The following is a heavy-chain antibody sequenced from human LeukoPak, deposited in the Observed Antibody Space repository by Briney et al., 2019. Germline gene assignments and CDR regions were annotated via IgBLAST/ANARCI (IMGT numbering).Heavy chain of an antibody. CDR1: GGSFSGYY. V-gene: IGHV4-34*01. Sequence: SETLSLTCAVYGGSFSGYYWSWIRQPPGKGLEWIGEINHSGSTNYNPSLKSRVTISVDTSKNQFSLKLSSVTAADTAVYYCAKGGYGLVDYWGQGTLVTVSS. CDR3: AKGGYGLVDY. D-gene: IGHD4-17*01. CDR2: INHSGST. J-gene: IGHJ4*02.